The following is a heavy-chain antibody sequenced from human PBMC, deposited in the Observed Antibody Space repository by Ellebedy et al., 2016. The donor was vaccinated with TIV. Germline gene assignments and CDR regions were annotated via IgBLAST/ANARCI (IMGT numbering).Heavy chain of an antibody. CDR3: ARHSSSWYRSGSYYVLDY. D-gene: IGHD6-13*01. V-gene: IGHV5-51*01. J-gene: IGHJ4*02. Sequence: PGGSLRLSCKGSGYSFTSYWISWVRQMPGKGLEWMGIIYPGDSDTRYSPSFQGQVTISADKSISTAYLQWSSLKASDTAMYYCARHSSSWYRSGSYYVLDYWGQGTLVTVSS. CDR1: GYSFTSYW. CDR2: IYPGDSDT.